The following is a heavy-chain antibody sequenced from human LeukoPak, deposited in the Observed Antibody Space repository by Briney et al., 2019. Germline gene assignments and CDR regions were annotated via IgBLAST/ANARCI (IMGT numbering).Heavy chain of an antibody. D-gene: IGHD3-10*01. V-gene: IGHV3-23*01. J-gene: IGHJ4*02. CDR3: AKDSHVLLWFGELLPSYFDY. CDR2: ISGSGGST. Sequence: GGSLRLSCAASGFTFSSYAMSWVRQAPGKGLEWVSAISGSGGSTYYADSVKGRFTISRDNFKNTLYLQMNSLRAEDTAVYYCAKDSHVLLWFGELLPSYFDYWGQGTLVTVSS. CDR1: GFTFSSYA.